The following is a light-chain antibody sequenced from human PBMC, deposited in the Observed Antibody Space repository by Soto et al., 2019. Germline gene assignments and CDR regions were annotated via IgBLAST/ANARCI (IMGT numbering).Light chain of an antibody. CDR2: KAS. CDR1: QTISSW. V-gene: IGKV1-5*03. Sequence: DIQMTQSPSTLSGSVGDRVTITCRASQTISSWLAWYQQKPGKAPKLLIYKASTLKSGVPSRFSGSGSGTEFTLTISSLQPDDFATYYCQHYTSYSQASGQGTKV. CDR3: QHYTSYSQA. J-gene: IGKJ1*01.